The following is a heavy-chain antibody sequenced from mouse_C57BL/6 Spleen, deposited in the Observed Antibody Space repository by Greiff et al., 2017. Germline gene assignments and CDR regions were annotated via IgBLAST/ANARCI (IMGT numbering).Heavy chain of an antibody. CDR3: ARDVGGGYFDY. J-gene: IGHJ2*01. D-gene: IGHD1-1*02. CDR2: SRNKANDYTT. V-gene: IGHV7-1*01. CDR1: GFTFSDFY. Sequence: EVMLVESGGGLVQSGRSLRLSCATSGFTFSDFYMEWVRQAPGKGLEWIAASRNKANDYTTEYSASVKGRFIVSRDTSQSILYLQMNALRAEDTAIYYCARDVGGGYFDYWGQGTTLTVSS.